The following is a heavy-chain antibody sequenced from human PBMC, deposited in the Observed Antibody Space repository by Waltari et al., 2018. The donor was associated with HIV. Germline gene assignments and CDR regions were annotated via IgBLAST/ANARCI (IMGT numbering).Heavy chain of an antibody. J-gene: IGHJ4*02. V-gene: IGHV4-34*01. CDR1: GGSFSGYY. CDR2: INHSGST. Sequence: QVQLQQWGAGLLKPSETLSLTCAVYGGSFSGYYWSWIRQPPGKGLEWIGEINHSGSTNYNPSLKSRVTISVDTSKNQFSLKLSSVTAADTAVYYCASGVVNYYFDYWGQGTLVTVSS. CDR3: ASGVVNYYFDY. D-gene: IGHD3-22*01.